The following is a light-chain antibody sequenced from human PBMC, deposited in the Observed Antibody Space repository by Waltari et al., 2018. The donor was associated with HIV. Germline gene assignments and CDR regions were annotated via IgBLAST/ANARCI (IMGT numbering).Light chain of an antibody. V-gene: IGLV3-1*01. J-gene: IGLJ2*01. Sequence: SSALTPPPSVYVSPGQTVRLTCSADNLGEKLVCWYQQQTGQSPLLLIYEDKKRPSGLPERFSASNSGNTATLAITGTQAMDEADYFCQTWDSSAGVFGGGTKLTVL. CDR3: QTWDSSAGV. CDR2: EDK. CDR1: NLGEKL.